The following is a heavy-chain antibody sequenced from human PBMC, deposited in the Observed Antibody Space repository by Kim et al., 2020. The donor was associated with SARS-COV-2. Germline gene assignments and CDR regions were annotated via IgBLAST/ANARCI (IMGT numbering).Heavy chain of an antibody. V-gene: IGHV1-3*01. CDR3: AGIGVDYGDSYFDY. J-gene: IGHJ4*02. D-gene: IGHD4-17*01. Sequence: SQKFRGRVTITKETAASTAYMELSSLRSEDTAVYYCAGIGVDYGDSYFDYWGQGTLVTVSS.